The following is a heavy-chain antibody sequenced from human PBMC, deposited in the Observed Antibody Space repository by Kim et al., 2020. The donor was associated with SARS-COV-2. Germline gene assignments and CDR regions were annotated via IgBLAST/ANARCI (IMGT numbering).Heavy chain of an antibody. CDR2: IYYSGST. D-gene: IGHD5-18*01. CDR1: GGSISSGGYY. V-gene: IGHV4-31*03. Sequence: SETLSLTCTVSGGSISSGGYYWSWIRQHPGKGLEWIGYIYYSGSTYYNPSLKSRVTISVDTSKNQFSLKLSSVTAADTAVYYCARGEYSYEIDYWGQGTLVTVSS. CDR3: ARGEYSYEIDY. J-gene: IGHJ4*02.